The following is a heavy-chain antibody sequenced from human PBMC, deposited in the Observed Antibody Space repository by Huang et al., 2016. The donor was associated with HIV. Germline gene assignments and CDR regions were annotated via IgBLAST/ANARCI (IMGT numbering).Heavy chain of an antibody. J-gene: IGHJ6*02. V-gene: IGHV3-15*01. D-gene: IGHD3-22*01. CDR1: GFTFTDAW. CDR2: IKRKSDGGTR. Sequence: EVQLVESGGGLVKPGGSLRLSCAASGFTFTDAWMSWVRQAPGKGLEWVGRIKRKSDGGTRDYTAPVKGRFTISRDDSKNMVYLQMNRLKTEDTAVYYCTTDWYYYDSSGFYVGHFYGEDVWGQGTTVTVSS. CDR3: TTDWYYYDSSGFYVGHFYGEDV.